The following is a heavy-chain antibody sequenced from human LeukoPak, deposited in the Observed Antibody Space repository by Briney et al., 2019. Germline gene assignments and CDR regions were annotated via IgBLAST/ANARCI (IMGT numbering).Heavy chain of an antibody. Sequence: SVKVSCKASGGTFSSYAISWVRQAPGQGLEWMGRIIPILGIANYAQKFQGRVTITADKSTSTAYMELSSLRSEDTAVYYCAREGPIRQQLVHVVDYWGQGTLVTVSS. CDR2: IIPILGIA. CDR3: AREGPIRQQLVHVVDY. CDR1: GGTFSSYA. J-gene: IGHJ4*02. V-gene: IGHV1-69*04. D-gene: IGHD6-13*01.